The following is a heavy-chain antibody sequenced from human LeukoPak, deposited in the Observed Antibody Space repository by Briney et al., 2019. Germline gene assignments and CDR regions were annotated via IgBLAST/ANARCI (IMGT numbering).Heavy chain of an antibody. Sequence: SETLSLTCTVSGGSISSYYWSWIRQPPGKGLEWIGYIYYSGSTNYNPSLKSRVTISVDTSKNQFSLKLSSVTAADTAVYYCARREPGGVAQEHVFDIWGQGTMVTVSS. CDR3: ARREPGGVAQEHVFDI. D-gene: IGHD2-15*01. J-gene: IGHJ3*02. V-gene: IGHV4-59*01. CDR1: GGSISSYY. CDR2: IYYSGST.